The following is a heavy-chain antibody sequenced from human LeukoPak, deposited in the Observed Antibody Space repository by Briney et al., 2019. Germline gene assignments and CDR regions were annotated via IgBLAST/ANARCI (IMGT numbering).Heavy chain of an antibody. CDR1: GYTFSSYG. D-gene: IGHD1-26*01. J-gene: IGHJ5*02. V-gene: IGHV1-18*01. CDR3: ARDHAAGWELPLNWFDP. CDR2: ISADNGNT. Sequence: GASVKVSCKASGYTFSSYGISWVRQAPGQGLEWMGWISADNGNTNYVQKFQGRVTMTTDTSTSTAYMELRSLRSDDTAVYYCARDHAAGWELPLNWFDPWGQGTLVTVSS.